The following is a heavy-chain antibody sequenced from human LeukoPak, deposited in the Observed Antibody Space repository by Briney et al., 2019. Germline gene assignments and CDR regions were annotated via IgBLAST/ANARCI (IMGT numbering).Heavy chain of an antibody. D-gene: IGHD3-10*01. CDR1: GFSFSTYG. CDR3: AKIRVGSV. J-gene: IGHJ4*02. V-gene: IGHV3-30*18. CDR2: ISYDGSTK. Sequence: GRSLRLSCAASGFSFSTYGMHWVRQAPGKGLEWVAVISYDGSTKDSADSVKGRFTISRDNSKNTLYLQMNSLRAEDTAVYYCAKIRVGSVWGQGTLVTVSS.